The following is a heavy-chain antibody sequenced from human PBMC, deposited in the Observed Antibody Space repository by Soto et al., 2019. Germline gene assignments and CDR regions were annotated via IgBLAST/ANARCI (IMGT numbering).Heavy chain of an antibody. CDR2: INPSGGST. V-gene: IGHV1-46*01. CDR1: GYTFTSYY. Sequence: ASVKVSCKASGYTFTSYYMHWVRQAPGQGPEWMGIINPSGGSTSYAQKFQGRVTMTRDTSTSTVYMELSSLRSEDTAVYYCARGSLITMIVVVITTHYYGMDVWGQGTTVTV. J-gene: IGHJ6*02. D-gene: IGHD3-22*01. CDR3: ARGSLITMIVVVITTHYYGMDV.